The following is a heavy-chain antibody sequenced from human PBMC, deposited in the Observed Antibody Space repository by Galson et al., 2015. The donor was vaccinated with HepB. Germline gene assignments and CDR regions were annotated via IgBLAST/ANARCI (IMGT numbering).Heavy chain of an antibody. D-gene: IGHD6-6*01. CDR2: IWYDGSNK. CDR3: AKTREVAARHRVWYYHYGMDV. V-gene: IGHV3-33*06. J-gene: IGHJ6*02. Sequence: SLRLSCAASGFTFSSYGMHWVRQAPGKGLEWAAVIWYDGSNKYYADSVKGRFTISRDNSKNTLYLQMNSLRAEDTAVYYCAKTREVAARHRVWYYHYGMDVWGQGTTVTVSS. CDR1: GFTFSSYG.